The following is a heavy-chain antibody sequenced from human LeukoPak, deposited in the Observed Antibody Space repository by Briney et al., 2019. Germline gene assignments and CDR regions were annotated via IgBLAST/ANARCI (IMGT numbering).Heavy chain of an antibody. CDR3: ARDFTGDYFDF. CDR2: LNPNTGDT. CDR1: GYTLSDYY. V-gene: IGHV1-2*02. Sequence: ASVKVSCKASGYTLSDYYIHWVRQAPGQGLEWMGWLNPNTGDTDFAQKFQGRVTMTRDTSFSTAYMELSRLTSVDTAVYYCARDFTGDYFDFWGQGTLVTVSS. J-gene: IGHJ4*02. D-gene: IGHD3-16*01.